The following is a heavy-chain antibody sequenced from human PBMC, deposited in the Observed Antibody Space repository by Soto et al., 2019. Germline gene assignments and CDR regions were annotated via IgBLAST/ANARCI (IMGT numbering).Heavy chain of an antibody. CDR3: AMSIAVAGGSHYYYYGMDV. CDR1: GGSFSGYY. J-gene: IGHJ6*02. Sequence: PSETLSLTCAVYGGSFSGYYWSWIRQPPGKGLEWIGEINHSGSTNYNPSLKSRVTISVDTSKNQFSLKLSSVTAADTAVYYCAMSIAVAGGSHYYYYGMDVWGQGTTVTVSS. D-gene: IGHD6-19*01. V-gene: IGHV4-34*01. CDR2: INHSGST.